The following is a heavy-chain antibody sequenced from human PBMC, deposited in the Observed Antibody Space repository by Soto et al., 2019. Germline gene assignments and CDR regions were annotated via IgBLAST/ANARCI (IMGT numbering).Heavy chain of an antibody. CDR2: IWRDGSNK. V-gene: IGHV3-33*01. Sequence: QVQLVESGGGVVQPGRSLRLSCAASGFTFSSFGIHWVRQAPGKGLEWVAVIWRDGSNKYYADSVKGRFSISRDNSKNTLYLQMNSLRAEDTAVYYCASGIAAGGSEGMDVWGQGTTVTVSS. J-gene: IGHJ6*02. CDR1: GFTFSSFG. D-gene: IGHD6-13*01. CDR3: ASGIAAGGSEGMDV.